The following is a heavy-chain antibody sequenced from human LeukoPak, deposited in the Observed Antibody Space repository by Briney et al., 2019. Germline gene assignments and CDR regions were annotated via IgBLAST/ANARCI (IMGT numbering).Heavy chain of an antibody. D-gene: IGHD3-10*01. J-gene: IGHJ6*03. V-gene: IGHV4-4*07. Sequence: PSESLSLTCTVYGGSISIAYWNWIRQPAGRGLEWIRRIFTNAITNYDTSIKSRVTMSVDTSKNQFTLNLSSVTAADTAVYYCARESSGNYYNPLGYMDVWGKGTTVTVSS. CDR2: IFTNAIT. CDR1: GGSISIAY. CDR3: ARESSGNYYNPLGYMDV.